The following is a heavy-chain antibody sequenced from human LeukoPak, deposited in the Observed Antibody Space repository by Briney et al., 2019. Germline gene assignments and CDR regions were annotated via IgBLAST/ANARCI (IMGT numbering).Heavy chain of an antibody. V-gene: IGHV4-34*01. J-gene: IGHJ4*02. CDR2: INHSGST. Sequence: SETLSLTCAVYGGSFSGYYWSWIRQPPGKGLEWIGEINHSGSTNYNPSLKSRVTISVDTSKNQFSLKLSSVTAADTAVYYCAREGQWLVYFDYWGQGTLVTVSS. CDR3: AREGQWLVYFDY. D-gene: IGHD6-19*01. CDR1: GGSFSGYY.